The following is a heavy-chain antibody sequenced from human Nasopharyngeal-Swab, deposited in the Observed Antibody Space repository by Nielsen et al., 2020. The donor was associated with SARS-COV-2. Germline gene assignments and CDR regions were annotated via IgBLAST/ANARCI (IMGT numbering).Heavy chain of an antibody. V-gene: IGHV3-23*01. CDR2: ISGSGGST. Sequence: GESLKISCAASGFTFSSYAMSWVRQAPGKGLEWVSAISGSGGSTYYADSVKGRFTISRGNSKNTLYLQMNSLRAEDTAVYYCAKYTKVGGTGTTSPTYDYWGQGTLVTVSS. CDR3: AKYTKVGGTGTTSPTYDY. D-gene: IGHD1-1*01. CDR1: GFTFSSYA. J-gene: IGHJ4*02.